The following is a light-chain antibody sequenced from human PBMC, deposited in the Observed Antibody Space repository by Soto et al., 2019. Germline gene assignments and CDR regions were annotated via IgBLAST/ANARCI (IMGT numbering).Light chain of an antibody. CDR2: AAS. Sequence: DIQMTQSPSSVSASVGDRVTITCRASRSIATYLYWYQQSPGKAPKVLIYAASTLPSGVPSRFSGSGGGTEFTLPTTSRLPEDSVTSYCQQSYSGQLTFGPGTKVEIK. CDR3: QQSYSGQLT. V-gene: IGKV1-39*01. CDR1: RSIATY. J-gene: IGKJ3*01.